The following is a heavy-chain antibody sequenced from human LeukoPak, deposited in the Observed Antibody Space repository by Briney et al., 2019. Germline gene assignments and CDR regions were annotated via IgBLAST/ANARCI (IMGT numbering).Heavy chain of an antibody. V-gene: IGHV3-21*01. Sequence: GGTLRLSCAASGFTFSSYGMNWVRQAPGKGLEWISFISSSSTYIYYADSLKGRFTISRDNAKNSLYLQMNSLRAEDTAVYYCATDRDSSRQKRFDYWGQGTLVTVSS. CDR1: GFTFSSYG. J-gene: IGHJ4*02. CDR3: ATDRDSSRQKRFDY. CDR2: ISSSSTYI. D-gene: IGHD6-13*01.